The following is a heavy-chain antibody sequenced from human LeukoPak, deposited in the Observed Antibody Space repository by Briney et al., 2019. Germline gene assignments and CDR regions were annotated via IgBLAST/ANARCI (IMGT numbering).Heavy chain of an antibody. J-gene: IGHJ4*02. CDR2: INPNSGGT. V-gene: IGHV1-2*02. D-gene: IGHD1-26*01. CDR1: GYTFSGYY. Sequence: ASVKVSCKASGYTFSGYYMQWVRQAPGQGLEWMGWINPNSGGTNYAQKFQGRVTMTRDTSISTVYMELSSLRSDDTAVYYCARYLEGIVGAKDLDYWGQGTLVTVSS. CDR3: ARYLEGIVGAKDLDY.